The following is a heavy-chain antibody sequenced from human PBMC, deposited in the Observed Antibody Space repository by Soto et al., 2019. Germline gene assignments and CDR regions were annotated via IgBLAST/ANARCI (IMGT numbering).Heavy chain of an antibody. CDR3: ARDSLSDYDILTGYYDDAFDI. D-gene: IGHD3-9*01. J-gene: IGHJ3*02. CDR2: ISAYNGNT. V-gene: IGHV1-18*01. CDR1: GYTFTSYG. Sequence: ASVKVSCKASGYTFTSYGISWVRQAPGQGLEWMGWISAYNGNTNYAQKLQGRVTMTTDTSTSTAYMELRSLRSDDTAVYYCARDSLSDYDILTGYYDDAFDIWGQGTMVTVS.